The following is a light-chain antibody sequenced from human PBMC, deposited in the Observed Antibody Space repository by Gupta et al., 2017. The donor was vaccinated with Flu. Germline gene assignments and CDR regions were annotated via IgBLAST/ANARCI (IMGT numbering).Light chain of an antibody. CDR3: QTWGTGIHV. CDR2: LNSDGSH. Sequence: QLVLTQSPSASASLGASVKLTCTMSSGHSSYAIAWHQQQPEKGPQYLMKLNSDGSHSKGDGIPDRFSGSSSGAERYLTISSLQSEDEADYYCQTWGTGIHVFGGGTKLTVL. J-gene: IGLJ3*02. V-gene: IGLV4-69*01. CDR1: SGHSSYA.